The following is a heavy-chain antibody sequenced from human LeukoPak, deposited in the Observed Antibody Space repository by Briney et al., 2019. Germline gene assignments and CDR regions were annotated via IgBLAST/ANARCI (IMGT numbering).Heavy chain of an antibody. D-gene: IGHD2-2*01. CDR3: ARRYCSSTSCLIDY. CDR2: ISSSGTTI. V-gene: IGHV3-48*03. J-gene: IGHJ4*02. CDR1: GFTFSSYE. Sequence: PGGSLRLSCAASGFTFSSYEMNWVRQAPGKGLEWVSYISSSGTTIYHADSVKGRFTISRDNAKNSLYLQMNSLRAEDTAVYYCARRYCSSTSCLIDYWGQGTLVTVSS.